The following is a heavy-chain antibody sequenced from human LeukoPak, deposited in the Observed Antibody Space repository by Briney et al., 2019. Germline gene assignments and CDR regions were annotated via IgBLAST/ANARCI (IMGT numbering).Heavy chain of an antibody. Sequence: GGSLRLSCVASGFSFSTHGMHWVRQAPGKGLEWVAVIWHDGRSIYNEDSVKGRFTISRDTSENTVYLQMNSLRAEDTAVYYCAKGFSTLWVNYFDDWGQGTPVTVSS. J-gene: IGHJ4*02. CDR3: AKGFSTLWVNYFDD. CDR2: IWHDGRSI. D-gene: IGHD2-21*01. V-gene: IGHV3-33*06. CDR1: GFSFSTHG.